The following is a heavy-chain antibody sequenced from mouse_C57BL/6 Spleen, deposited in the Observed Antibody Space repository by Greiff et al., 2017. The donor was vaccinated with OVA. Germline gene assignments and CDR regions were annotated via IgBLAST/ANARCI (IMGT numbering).Heavy chain of an antibody. CDR3: ARWGWEGSYYFDY. Sequence: EVQLMEPGEGLVKPGASLKLSCAASGFTFSSYAMSWVRQTPEQSLEWVAYISSGGDYTYYADTVKGRVTITRDNARNTLYLQMSSLKSEDTAMYYCARWGWEGSYYFDYWGQGTTLTVSS. D-gene: IGHD3-3*01. J-gene: IGHJ2*01. CDR2: ISSGGDYT. CDR1: GFTFSSYA. V-gene: IGHV5S21*01.